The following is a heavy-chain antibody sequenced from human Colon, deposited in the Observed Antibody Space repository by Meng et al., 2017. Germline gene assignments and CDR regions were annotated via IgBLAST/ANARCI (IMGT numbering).Heavy chain of an antibody. CDR1: GGSVSSGSYY. V-gene: IGHV4-61*01. J-gene: IGHJ3*02. CDR2: IYYSGST. CDR3: ARDDKNILTYYYDSSGYAPFYI. Sequence: SETLSLTCTVSGGSVSSGSYYWSWIRQPPGKGLEWIGYIYYSGSTNYNPSLKSRVTISVDTSKNQFSLKLSSETAADTAVYYCARDDKNILTYYYDSSGYAPFYIWGQGTMVTVSS. D-gene: IGHD3-22*01.